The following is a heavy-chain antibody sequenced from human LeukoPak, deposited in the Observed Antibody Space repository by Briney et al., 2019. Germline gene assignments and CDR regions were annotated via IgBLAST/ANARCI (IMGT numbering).Heavy chain of an antibody. D-gene: IGHD3-9*01. V-gene: IGHV3-48*03. Sequence: GGSLRLSCAASGFTFSSYEMNWVRQAPGKGLEWVSYISSSGSTIYYADSVKGRFTISRDNAKNSLYLQMNSLRAEDTAVYYCAREYYDILTGYSYYFDYWGQGTLVTVSP. CDR2: ISSSGSTI. CDR3: AREYYDILTGYSYYFDY. CDR1: GFTFSSYE. J-gene: IGHJ4*02.